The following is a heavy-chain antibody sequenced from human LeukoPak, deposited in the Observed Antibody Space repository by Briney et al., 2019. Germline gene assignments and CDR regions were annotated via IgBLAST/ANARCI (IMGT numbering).Heavy chain of an antibody. J-gene: IGHJ5*02. CDR1: GGSISSSNW. Sequence: SGTLSLTCAVSGGSISSSNWWGWIRQPPGKGLEWIGSIYYSGSTYYNPSLKSRVTLSVDTSKNQFSLKLSSVTAADTAVYYCARGRRKAVVNWFDPWGQGTLVTVSS. D-gene: IGHD4-23*01. V-gene: IGHV4-39*07. CDR3: ARGRRKAVVNWFDP. CDR2: IYYSGST.